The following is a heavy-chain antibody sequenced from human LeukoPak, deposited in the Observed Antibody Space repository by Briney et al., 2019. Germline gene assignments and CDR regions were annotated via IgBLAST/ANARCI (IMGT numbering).Heavy chain of an antibody. V-gene: IGHV3-9*01. Sequence: GGTLRLSCAASGFTFDDYAMHWVRQAPGKGLEWVSGISWNSGSIGYADSVKGRFTIPRDNAKNSLYLQMNSLRAEDTALYYCAKEGIAVAGIPSWFDPWGQGTLVTVSS. J-gene: IGHJ5*02. CDR3: AKEGIAVAGIPSWFDP. D-gene: IGHD6-19*01. CDR1: GFTFDDYA. CDR2: ISWNSGSI.